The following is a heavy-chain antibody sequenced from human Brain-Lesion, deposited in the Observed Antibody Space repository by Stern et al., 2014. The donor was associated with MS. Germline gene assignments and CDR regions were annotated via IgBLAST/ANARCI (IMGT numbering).Heavy chain of an antibody. J-gene: IGHJ5*02. CDR2: IYYSGNT. Sequence: QVQLQQSGPGLVKPSETLSLTCTVAGGSVSSTSYAWAWIRQPPGKGLEWIGTIYYSGNTYYSPSLKLRLTISLDPPKNRFSLQVGSVTAADTAVYYCAGEEDIRYCSGGSCTGNWFDPWGQGTLVTVSS. CDR1: GGSVSSTSYA. CDR3: AGEEDIRYCSGGSCTGNWFDP. V-gene: IGHV4-39*02. D-gene: IGHD2-15*01.